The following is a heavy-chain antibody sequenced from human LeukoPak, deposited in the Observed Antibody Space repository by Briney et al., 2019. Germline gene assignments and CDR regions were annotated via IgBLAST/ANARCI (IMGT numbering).Heavy chain of an antibody. CDR2: ISNNGGYS. Sequence: GGSLRLSCAASGFPFSSYAMSWVRQAPGKGLEWVSAISNNGGYSYYADSVQGRFTISRDNSKSTLCLQMNSLRAEDTAVYYCAKQLRYCSDGSCYFPYWGQGTLVTVSS. CDR3: AKQLRYCSDGSCYFPY. D-gene: IGHD2-15*01. CDR1: GFPFSSYA. V-gene: IGHV3-23*01. J-gene: IGHJ4*02.